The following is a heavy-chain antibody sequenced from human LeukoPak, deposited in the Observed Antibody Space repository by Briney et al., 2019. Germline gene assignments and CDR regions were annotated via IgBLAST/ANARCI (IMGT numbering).Heavy chain of an antibody. J-gene: IGHJ3*02. CDR3: ARAYYYDSSGYYFDAFDI. CDR2: IYYSGST. CDR1: GGSISSSSYY. D-gene: IGHD3-22*01. V-gene: IGHV4-39*07. Sequence: SETLSLTCTVSGGSISSSSYYWGWIRQPPGKGLEWIGSIYYSGSTYYNPSLKSRVTISVDTSKKQFSLKLSSVTAADTAVYYCARAYYYDSSGYYFDAFDIWGQGTMVTVSS.